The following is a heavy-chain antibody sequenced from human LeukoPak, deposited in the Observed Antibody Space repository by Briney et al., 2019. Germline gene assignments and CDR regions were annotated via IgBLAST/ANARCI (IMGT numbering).Heavy chain of an antibody. J-gene: IGHJ5*02. D-gene: IGHD1-26*01. CDR3: ARARLKWELLS. Sequence: PSETLSLTCAVYGGSFSGYYWSWIRQPPGKGLEWIGEINHSGSTNYNPSLKSRVTISVDTSKNQFSLKLSSVTAADTAVYYCARARLKWELLSWGQGTLVTVSS. V-gene: IGHV4-34*01. CDR2: INHSGST. CDR1: GGSFSGYY.